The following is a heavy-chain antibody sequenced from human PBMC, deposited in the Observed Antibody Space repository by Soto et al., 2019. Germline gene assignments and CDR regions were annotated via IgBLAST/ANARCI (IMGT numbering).Heavy chain of an antibody. V-gene: IGHV1-18*01. CDR1: GYTFTSYG. CDR3: ARCQKGYSYGYFFYMDV. Sequence: ASVKVSCKASGYTFTSYGISWVRQAPGQGLEWMGWISAYNGNTNYAQKLQGRVTMTTDTSTSTAYMELRSLRSDDTAVYYCARCQKGYSYGYFFYMDVWGKGTTVTVSS. CDR2: ISAYNGNT. D-gene: IGHD5-18*01. J-gene: IGHJ6*03.